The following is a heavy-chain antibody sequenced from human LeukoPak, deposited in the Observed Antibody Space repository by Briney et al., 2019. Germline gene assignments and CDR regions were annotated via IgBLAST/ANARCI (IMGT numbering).Heavy chain of an antibody. CDR3: ARGSGGYSYGYRTAFDY. V-gene: IGHV4-34*01. Sequence: SETLSLTCAVYGGSFSGYYWSWIRQPPGKGLEWIGEINHSGSTNYNPSLKSRVTISVDTPKNQLSLKLSSVTAADTAVYYCARGSGGYSYGYRTAFDYWGQGTLVTVSS. J-gene: IGHJ4*02. CDR2: INHSGST. D-gene: IGHD5-18*01. CDR1: GGSFSGYY.